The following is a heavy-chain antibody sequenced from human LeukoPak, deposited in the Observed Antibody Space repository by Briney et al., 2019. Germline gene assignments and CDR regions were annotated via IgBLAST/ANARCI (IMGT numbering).Heavy chain of an antibody. CDR1: GYTFTSYD. Sequence: AASVKVSCKASGYTFTSYDINWVRQATGQGLEWMGWMNPNSGNTGYAQKLQGRVTMTRNTSISTAYMELSNLRSEDTAVYYCARDFRGGNSPAWGQGTLVTVSS. CDR3: ARDFRGGNSPA. V-gene: IGHV1-8*01. D-gene: IGHD2-21*02. CDR2: MNPNSGNT. J-gene: IGHJ5*02.